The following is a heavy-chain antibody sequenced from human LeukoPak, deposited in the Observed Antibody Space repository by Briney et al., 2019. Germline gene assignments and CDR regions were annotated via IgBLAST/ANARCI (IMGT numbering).Heavy chain of an antibody. CDR3: ARHRPYYGSGGVNDY. CDR1: GNSFSTYW. V-gene: IGHV5-51*01. CDR2: IYLGDSDT. D-gene: IGHD3-10*01. J-gene: IGHJ4*02. Sequence: GESLKISCKASGNSFSTYWIAWVRQMPGKGLEWMGIIYLGDSDTRYSPSFQGQVTMSVDKSTSTAYLQWSSLKASDTAMYYCARHRPYYGSGGVNDYWGQGTLVTVSS.